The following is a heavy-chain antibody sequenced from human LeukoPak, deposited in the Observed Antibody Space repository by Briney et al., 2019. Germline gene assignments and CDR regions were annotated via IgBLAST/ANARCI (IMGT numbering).Heavy chain of an antibody. V-gene: IGHV6-1*01. D-gene: IGHD4-17*01. CDR1: GDSVSRNRTA. J-gene: IGHJ3*02. CDR3: ARVHGDYDAFDI. CDR2: TYYRSKWYN. Sequence: SQTLSLTCAISGDSVSRNRTAWNWIRQSPSRGLEWLGRTYYRSKWYNDYAVSVKSRITINPDTSKNQFSLQLNSVTPEDTAVYYCARVHGDYDAFDIWGQGTMVTVSS.